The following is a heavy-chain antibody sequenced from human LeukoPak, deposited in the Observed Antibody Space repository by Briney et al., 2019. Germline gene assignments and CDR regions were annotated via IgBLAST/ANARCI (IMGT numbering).Heavy chain of an antibody. D-gene: IGHD5-18*01. CDR3: ARGSYNYGLEY. J-gene: IGHJ4*02. Sequence: ASVTVSFKASGYTFTCYYLHWVRQAPGQGLEWMGWINPNNGGTNYAQKFQGRLTMTRDTSISTAYMELSRLRSDDTAVYYCARGSYNYGLEYWGQGTLVTDSS. CDR2: INPNNGGT. CDR1: GYTFTCYY. V-gene: IGHV1-2*02.